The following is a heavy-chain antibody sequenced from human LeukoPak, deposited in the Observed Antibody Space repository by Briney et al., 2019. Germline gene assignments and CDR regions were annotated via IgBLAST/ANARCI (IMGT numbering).Heavy chain of an antibody. V-gene: IGHV3-66*04. CDR2: IYSGGST. Sequence: GGSLRLSCAASEFSVGSNYMTWVRQAPGKGLEWVSLIYSGGSTYYADSVKGRFTVSRDNSKNTLYLQMNSLRAEDTAVYYCARPAHYDSSGYYYRYYYYYMDVWGKGTTVTISS. D-gene: IGHD3-22*01. CDR1: EFSVGSNY. CDR3: ARPAHYDSSGYYYRYYYYYMDV. J-gene: IGHJ6*03.